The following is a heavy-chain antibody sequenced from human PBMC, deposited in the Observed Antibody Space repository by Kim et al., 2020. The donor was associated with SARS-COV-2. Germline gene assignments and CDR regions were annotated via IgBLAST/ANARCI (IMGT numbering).Heavy chain of an antibody. CDR1: GFTFSRYA. D-gene: IGHD3-10*01. V-gene: IGHV3-23*01. CDR3: AKDDLYYSGSGTNSGDV. CDR2: INRGGDYT. J-gene: IGHJ6*02. Sequence: GGSLRLSCAASGFTFSRYAMSWVRHAPGKGLEWVSGINRGGDYTYYADSVKGRFTISRDNSKNKVHLQMNSLRGDDTAVYFCAKDDLYYSGSGTNSGDVWGQGTTVTVSS.